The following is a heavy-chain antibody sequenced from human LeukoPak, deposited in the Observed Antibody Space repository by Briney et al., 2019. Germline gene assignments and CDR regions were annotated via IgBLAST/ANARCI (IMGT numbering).Heavy chain of an antibody. CDR3: VTGGHYFGN. CDR1: GFTSRLLR. CDR2: IKGQSDGGTA. Sequence: GGSPRPSCAASGFTSRLLRTSWVRPAPGQGLEWVARIKGQSDGGTADYAAPVKGRFTISRDDSITSVYLQLNSLKTDDSAVYHCVTGGHYFGNWGQGALVTVSP. V-gene: IGHV3-15*01. J-gene: IGHJ4*02. D-gene: IGHD3-10*01.